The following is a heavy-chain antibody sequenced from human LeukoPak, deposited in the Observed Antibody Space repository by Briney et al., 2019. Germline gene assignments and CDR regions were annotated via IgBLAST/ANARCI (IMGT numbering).Heavy chain of an antibody. CDR3: ARGSYYYDSKGLGDAFDI. CDR1: GYTFTGYY. V-gene: IGHV1-8*02. J-gene: IGHJ3*02. CDR2: MNPNSGNT. Sequence: ASVKVSCKASGYTFTGYYMHWVRQATGQGLEWMGWMNPNSGNTGYAQKFQGRVTMTRNTSISTAYMELSSLRSEDTAVYYCARGSYYYDSKGLGDAFDIWGQGTMVTVSS. D-gene: IGHD3-22*01.